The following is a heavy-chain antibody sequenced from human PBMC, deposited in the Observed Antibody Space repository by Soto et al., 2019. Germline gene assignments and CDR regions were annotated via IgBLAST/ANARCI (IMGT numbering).Heavy chain of an antibody. V-gene: IGHV1-46*01. Sequence: ASVKVSCKASGYTFTSYYMHWVRQAPGQGLEWMGIINPSGGSTGYAQKFQGRVTMTRDTSTSTVYMELSSLRSEDTAVYYCARVRGRSPQNGFFDYGGQGTLVTVSS. CDR2: INPSGGST. J-gene: IGHJ4*02. CDR3: ARVRGRSPQNGFFDY. D-gene: IGHD3-10*01. CDR1: GYTFTSYY.